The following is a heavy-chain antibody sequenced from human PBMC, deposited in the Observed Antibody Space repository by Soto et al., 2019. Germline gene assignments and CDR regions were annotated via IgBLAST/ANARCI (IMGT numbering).Heavy chain of an antibody. J-gene: IGHJ4*02. CDR1: GFTFSSYA. Sequence: EVQLLESGGGLVQPGGSLRLSCAASGFTFSSYAMSWVRQAPGKGLEWVSAISGSGGSTYYADSVKGRFTISRDNSKNTLYLQMNSLRAEDTAVYYCAKDGERDGYNDYYFDYWGQGTLVTVSS. CDR3: AKDGERDGYNDYYFDY. CDR2: ISGSGGST. D-gene: IGHD5-12*01. V-gene: IGHV3-23*01.